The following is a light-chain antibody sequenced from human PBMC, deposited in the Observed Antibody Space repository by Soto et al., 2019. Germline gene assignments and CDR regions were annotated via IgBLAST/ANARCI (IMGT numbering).Light chain of an antibody. CDR3: CTYAGHVPE. CDR2: EVH. V-gene: IGLV2-23*02. CDR1: NSDVGAFEY. Sequence: QSVLTQPASVSGSPGQSITISCTGTNSDVGAFEYVSWYQQHPGKAPKLLIYEVHKRPSGISVRFSGSKSGATASLTISGLLPEDEAVYFCCTYAGHVPEFGGGTKVTVL. J-gene: IGLJ2*01.